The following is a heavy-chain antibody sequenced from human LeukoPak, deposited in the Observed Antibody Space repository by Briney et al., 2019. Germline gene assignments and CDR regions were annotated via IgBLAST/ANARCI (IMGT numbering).Heavy chain of an antibody. V-gene: IGHV3-30*02. Sequence: PGGSLRLSCAASGFTFSSYGMHWVRQAPGKGLEWVAFIRYDGSNKYYADSVKGRFTISRDNSKNTLYLQMNSLRAEDTAVYYCAKDPGDYYGSGSWYYYYYMDVWGKGTTVTVSS. D-gene: IGHD3-10*01. CDR3: AKDPGDYYGSGSWYYYYYMDV. CDR1: GFTFSSYG. CDR2: IRYDGSNK. J-gene: IGHJ6*03.